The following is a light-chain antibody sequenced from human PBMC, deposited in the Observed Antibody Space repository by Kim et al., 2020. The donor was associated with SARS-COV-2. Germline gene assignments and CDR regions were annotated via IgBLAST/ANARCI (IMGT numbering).Light chain of an antibody. CDR2: GKN. CDR3: NSRDSSGNHWV. CDR1: RLSSYY. V-gene: IGLV3-19*01. Sequence: LGQTVRITCQGGRLSSYYTSWYQHKPGQAPVLVIYGKNNRPSGIPDRFSGSSSGNTASLTITGAQAEDEADYYCNSRDSSGNHWVFGGGTQLTVL. J-gene: IGLJ3*02.